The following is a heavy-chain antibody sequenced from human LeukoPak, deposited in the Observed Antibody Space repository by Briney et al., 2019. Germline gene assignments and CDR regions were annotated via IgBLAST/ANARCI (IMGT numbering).Heavy chain of an antibody. J-gene: IGHJ4*02. Sequence: GGSLRLSCAASGFTFSTYGMNWVRQAPGKGLEWVSYISSSSRTIYYADSVQGRFTISRDNAKNSLYLQMNSLRDEDTAVYYCASPGGKSSGYVFDYWGQGTLVTVSS. D-gene: IGHD3-22*01. CDR1: GFTFSTYG. V-gene: IGHV3-48*02. CDR2: ISSSSRTI. CDR3: ASPGGKSSGYVFDY.